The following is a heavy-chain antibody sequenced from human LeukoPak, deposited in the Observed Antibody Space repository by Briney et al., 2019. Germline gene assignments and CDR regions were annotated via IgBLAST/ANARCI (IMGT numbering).Heavy chain of an antibody. CDR2: INHSGST. J-gene: IGHJ5*02. V-gene: IGHV4-34*01. Sequence: SETLSLTCAVYGGSFSGYYWSWIRQPPGKGLEWIGEINHSGSTNFNPSLKSRVTISVDTSKNQFSLKLSSVTAADTAVYYCARIAMNWFDPWGQGTLVTVSS. CDR3: ARIAMNWFDP. CDR1: GGSFSGYY.